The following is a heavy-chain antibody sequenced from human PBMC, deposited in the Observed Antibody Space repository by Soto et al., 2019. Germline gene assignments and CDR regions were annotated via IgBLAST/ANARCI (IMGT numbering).Heavy chain of an antibody. V-gene: IGHV1-69*01. CDR3: WTGSSLTKVES. J-gene: IGHJ4*02. D-gene: IGHD6-13*01. Sequence: QVQLVQSGAEVKKPGSSVKVSCKASGGTLSRSAISWVRQAPGQGLEWMGGSIPIFGPAIYAQKFRGRVSIIADESTRTAYMEMSSLRSEDTAVYYCWTGSSLTKVESWGQGTLVTVSS. CDR1: GGTLSRSA. CDR2: SIPIFGPA.